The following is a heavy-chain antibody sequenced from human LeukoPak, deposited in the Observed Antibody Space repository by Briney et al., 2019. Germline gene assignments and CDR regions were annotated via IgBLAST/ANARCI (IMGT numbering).Heavy chain of an antibody. CDR3: ATKGGGYCSGGSCYIFNY. V-gene: IGHV3-23*01. J-gene: IGHJ4*02. CDR1: GFSFNNYA. D-gene: IGHD2-15*01. Sequence: GGSLRLSCAASGFSFNNYAMVWVRQTPGKGLEWVSVISAGNDIVYADSVKGRFSISRDSSKNTLYLQMNSLRVEDTAVYYCATKGGGYCSGGSCYIFNYWGQGTLVTVSS. CDR2: ISAGNDI.